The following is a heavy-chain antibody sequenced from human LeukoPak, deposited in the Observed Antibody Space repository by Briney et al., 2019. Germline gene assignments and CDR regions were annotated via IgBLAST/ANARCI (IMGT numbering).Heavy chain of an antibody. CDR2: ISSSSSYI. CDR3: ARVNLVVVPAANYYYMDV. J-gene: IGHJ6*03. V-gene: IGHV3-21*01. CDR1: GFTFSSYS. Sequence: SGGSLRLSCAASGFTFSSYSMNWVRQAPGKGLEWVSSISSSSSYIYYADSVKGRFTISRDNAKNSLYLQMNSLRAEDTAVYYCARVNLVVVPAANYYYMDVWGKGTTVTVSS. D-gene: IGHD2-2*01.